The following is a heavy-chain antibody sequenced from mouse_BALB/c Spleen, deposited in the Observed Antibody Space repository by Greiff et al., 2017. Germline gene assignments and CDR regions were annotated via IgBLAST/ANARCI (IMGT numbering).Heavy chain of an antibody. J-gene: IGHJ4*01. CDR1: GYSITSDYA. CDR3: ARSYDYRGAMDY. Sequence: VQLKESGPGLVKPSQSLSLTCTVTGYSITSDYAWNWIRQFPGNKLEWMGYISYSGSTSYNPSLKSRISITRDTSKNQFFLQLNSVTTEDTATYYCARSYDYRGAMDYWGQGTSVTVSS. D-gene: IGHD2-4*01. V-gene: IGHV3-2*02. CDR2: ISYSGST.